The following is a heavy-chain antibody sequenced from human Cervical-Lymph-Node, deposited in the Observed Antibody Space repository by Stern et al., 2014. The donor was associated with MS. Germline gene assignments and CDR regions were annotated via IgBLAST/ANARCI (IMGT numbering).Heavy chain of an antibody. CDR3: ARGGVGAIT. CDR2: ISSNGSRT. V-gene: IGHV3-64*01. D-gene: IGHD1-26*01. Sequence: VQLVQSGGGLVHPGGSLRLSCAASGFRFSSNAMHWVRQAPGKGLEFVSAISSNGSRTYYASSVEVRFTISRDNSKNTLYLQMGSLRTDDMAVYYCARGGVGAITWGQGTLVTVSS. CDR1: GFRFSSNA. J-gene: IGHJ4*02.